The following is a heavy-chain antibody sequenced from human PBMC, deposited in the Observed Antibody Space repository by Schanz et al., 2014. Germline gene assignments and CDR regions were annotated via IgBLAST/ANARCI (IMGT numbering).Heavy chain of an antibody. J-gene: IGHJ4*02. CDR1: GFTFRDYY. V-gene: IGHV3-11*06. Sequence: GGSLRLSCAASGFTFRDYYMSWIRQAPGKGLEWVSSISSSGSYIHYADSVKGRFTISRDNAKNTLYLQMNSLRAEDTAVYYCARANYRRKINFDYWGRGTLVTVSS. D-gene: IGHD3-10*01. CDR3: ARANYRRKINFDY. CDR2: ISSSGSYI.